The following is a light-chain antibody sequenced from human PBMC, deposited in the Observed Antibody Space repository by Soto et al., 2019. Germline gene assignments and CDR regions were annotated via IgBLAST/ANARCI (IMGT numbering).Light chain of an antibody. CDR2: AAS. V-gene: IGKV1-9*01. J-gene: IGKJ4*01. CDR3: QQLSAYPFT. Sequence: IQLTQSPSSLSASVGDRVTITCRASQGISSYLAWYQQKPGKAPKILIYAASTLQSGVPSRFSGSGSGTNFTLTISSLQPEDFAIFYCQQLSAYPFTFGGGTKVDIK. CDR1: QGISSY.